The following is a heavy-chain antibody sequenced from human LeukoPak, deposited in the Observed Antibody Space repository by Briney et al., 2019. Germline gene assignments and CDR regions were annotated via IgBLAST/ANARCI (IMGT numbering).Heavy chain of an antibody. CDR3: ARGPLPYSSSWYVVEYFQH. D-gene: IGHD6-13*01. CDR1: GYTFTSYY. CDR2: INPSGGST. Sequence: ASVKVSCKASGYTFTSYYMHWVRQAPGQGLEWMVIINPSGGSTSYAQKFQGRVTMTRDTSTSTVYMELSSLRSEDTAVYYCARGPLPYSSSWYVVEYFQHWGQGTLVTVSS. V-gene: IGHV1-46*01. J-gene: IGHJ1*01.